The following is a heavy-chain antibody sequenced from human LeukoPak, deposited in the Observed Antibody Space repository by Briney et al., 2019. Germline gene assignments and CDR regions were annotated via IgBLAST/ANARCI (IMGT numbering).Heavy chain of an antibody. CDR2: INPNSGGT. CDR3: ASLTDYYYYGMDV. J-gene: IGHJ6*02. Sequence: GASVKVSCKASGYTFTGYYMHWVRQAPGQGLEWMGWINPNSGGTNYAQKFQDRVTMTRDTSISTAYMELSRLRSDDTAVYYCASLTDYYYYGMDVWGQGTTVTVSS. CDR1: GYTFTGYY. D-gene: IGHD2-8*02. V-gene: IGHV1-2*02.